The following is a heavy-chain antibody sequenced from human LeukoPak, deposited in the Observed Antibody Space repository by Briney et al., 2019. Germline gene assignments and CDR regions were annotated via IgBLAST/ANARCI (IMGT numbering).Heavy chain of an antibody. CDR1: GTSIKTYY. V-gene: IGHV4-59*01. Sequence: SETLSLTCNVSGTSIKTYYWSWIRQPPGKGLEWIGYIYYSGSTNYNPSLKSRVTISVDTSKNQFSLKLSSVIAADTAVYYCARTTEGYCSSASCFGFSYSYYMDVWGKGTTVTISS. CDR3: ARTTEGYCSSASCFGFSYSYYMDV. CDR2: IYYSGST. D-gene: IGHD2-2*01. J-gene: IGHJ6*03.